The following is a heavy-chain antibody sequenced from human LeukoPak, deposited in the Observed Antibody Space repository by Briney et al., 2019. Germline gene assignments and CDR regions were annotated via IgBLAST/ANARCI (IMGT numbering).Heavy chain of an antibody. CDR2: IIPIFGTA. CDR1: GGTFSSYA. D-gene: IGHD2-2*01. V-gene: IGHV1-69*05. CDR3: ASSIGYCSSTSCWHFDY. J-gene: IGHJ4*02. Sequence: ASVKVSCKASGGTFSSYAISWVRQAPGQGLEWMGGIIPIFGTANYAQKFQGRVTITTDESTSTAYMELSSLRSEDTAVYYCASSIGYCSSTSCWHFDYWGQGTLVTVSS.